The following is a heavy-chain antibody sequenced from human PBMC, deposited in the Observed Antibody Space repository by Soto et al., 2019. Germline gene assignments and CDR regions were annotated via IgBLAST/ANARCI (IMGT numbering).Heavy chain of an antibody. CDR2: ISYDGSNK. Sequence: GGSLRLSCAASGFTFSSYGMHWVRQAPGKGLEWVAVISYDGSNKYYADSVKGRFTISRDNSKNTLYLQMNSLRAEDTAVYYCAKAENYIPLWLAPFDYWGQGTLVTVSS. V-gene: IGHV3-30*18. D-gene: IGHD5-18*01. CDR3: AKAENYIPLWLAPFDY. J-gene: IGHJ4*02. CDR1: GFTFSSYG.